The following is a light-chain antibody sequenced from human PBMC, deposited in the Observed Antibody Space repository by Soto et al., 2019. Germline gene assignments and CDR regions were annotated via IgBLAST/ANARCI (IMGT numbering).Light chain of an antibody. J-gene: IGKJ1*01. Sequence: VITQSPATLSVSPGEIATLSCRASQSVSSSYLAWYQQKPGQAPRLLIYGASSRATGIPERFSGSGSETDFTLTISSLQPEDFETYSCQQSYSNTWTFGQGTKVDIK. CDR1: QSVSSSY. CDR3: QQSYSNTWT. V-gene: IGKV3D-20*02. CDR2: GAS.